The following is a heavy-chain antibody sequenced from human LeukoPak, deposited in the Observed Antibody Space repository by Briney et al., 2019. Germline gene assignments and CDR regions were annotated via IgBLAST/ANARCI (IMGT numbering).Heavy chain of an antibody. Sequence: ASVKVSCKASGYTFTSYDINWVRQATGQGLEWMGWMNPNSGNTGYAQKFQGRVTMTRNTSIGTAYMELSSLRSEDTAVYYCARAPYGNDAFDIWGQGTMVTVSS. CDR3: ARAPYGNDAFDI. D-gene: IGHD3-16*01. CDR1: GYTFTSYD. V-gene: IGHV1-8*01. CDR2: MNPNSGNT. J-gene: IGHJ3*02.